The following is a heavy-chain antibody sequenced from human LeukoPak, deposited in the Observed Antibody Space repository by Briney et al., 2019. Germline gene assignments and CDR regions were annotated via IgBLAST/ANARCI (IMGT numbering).Heavy chain of an antibody. J-gene: IGHJ4*02. CDR1: GGSISSYY. Sequence: PSETLSLTCTVSGGSISSYYWSWIRQPPWKGLEWIGYIYYSGSSNYNPSLKSRVAISVDTSRNQFSLKLSSVTAGDTAVYYCARGRVVVVAASDYWGQGTLVTVSS. D-gene: IGHD2-15*01. V-gene: IGHV4-59*01. CDR2: IYYSGSS. CDR3: ARGRVVVVAASDY.